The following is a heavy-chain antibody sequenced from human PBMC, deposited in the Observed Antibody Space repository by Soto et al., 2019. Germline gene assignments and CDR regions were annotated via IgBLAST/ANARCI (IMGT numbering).Heavy chain of an antibody. CDR1: GFTFSSYA. D-gene: IGHD3-3*01. J-gene: IGHJ6*02. V-gene: IGHV3-30-3*01. CDR3: ARGGRITIFGVVTHSHRLYYYYGMDV. Sequence: QVQLVESGGGVVQPGRSLRLSCAASGFTFSSYAMHWVRQAPGKGLEWVAVISYDGSNKYYADSVKGRFTISRDNSKNTLYLQMNSLRAEDTAVYYCARGGRITIFGVVTHSHRLYYYYGMDVWGQGTTVTVSS. CDR2: ISYDGSNK.